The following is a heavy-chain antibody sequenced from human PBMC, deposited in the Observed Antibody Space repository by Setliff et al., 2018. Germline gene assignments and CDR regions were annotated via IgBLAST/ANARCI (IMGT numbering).Heavy chain of an antibody. D-gene: IGHD6-19*01. V-gene: IGHV3-20*04. Sequence: PGGSLRLSCAASGFTFDDYGMSWVRQAPGKGLEWVSGINWSGGSTGYANSVKGRFTISRDNSKNTLYLQMGSLRAEDMAVYYCARSRTGEYSSGWLNWFDPWGQGTLVTVSS. J-gene: IGHJ5*02. CDR3: ARSRTGEYSSGWLNWFDP. CDR1: GFTFDDYG. CDR2: INWSGGST.